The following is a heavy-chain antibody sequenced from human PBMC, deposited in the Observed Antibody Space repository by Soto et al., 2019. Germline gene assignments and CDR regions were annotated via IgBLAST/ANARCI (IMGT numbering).Heavy chain of an antibody. V-gene: IGHV3-53*01. D-gene: IGHD1-1*01. Sequence: LRLSCEVSGFTVSNTYMSWIRQAPGKGLEWVSIIYGGGSTYYTDSVKGRFTISKDNSKNTVSLQMNSLRAEDTALYYCAKGFNWNRVGSWGQGTPVTVSS. CDR2: IYGGGST. CDR3: AKGFNWNRVGS. CDR1: GFTVSNTY. J-gene: IGHJ4*02.